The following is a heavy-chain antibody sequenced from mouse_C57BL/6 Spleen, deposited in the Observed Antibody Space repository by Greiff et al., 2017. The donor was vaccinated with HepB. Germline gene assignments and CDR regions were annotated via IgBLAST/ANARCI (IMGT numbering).Heavy chain of an antibody. CDR2: ISYDGSN. V-gene: IGHV3-6*01. CDR3: ATYYSNFPFAY. CDR1: GYSITSGYY. D-gene: IGHD2-5*01. Sequence: EVQLQQSGPGLVKPSQSLSLTCSVTGYSITSGYYWNWIRQFPGNKLEWMGYISYDGSNNYNPSLKNRISITRDTSKNQFFLKLNSVTTEDTASYYCATYYSNFPFAYWGQGTLVTVSA. J-gene: IGHJ3*01.